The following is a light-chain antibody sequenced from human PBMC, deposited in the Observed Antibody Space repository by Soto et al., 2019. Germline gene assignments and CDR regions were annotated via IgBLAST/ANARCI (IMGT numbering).Light chain of an antibody. V-gene: IGKV3-15*01. CDR2: GAS. Sequence: EIVMTQSPDTLSVSPGESATLSCRARQSISNNLAWYQQKPGQAPRLLIYGASTRTTGIPARFSGSGSGPEFTLTISSLQSEDFAVYYCQQYNNWPYTFAQGTKLEI. CDR1: QSISNN. CDR3: QQYNNWPYT. J-gene: IGKJ2*01.